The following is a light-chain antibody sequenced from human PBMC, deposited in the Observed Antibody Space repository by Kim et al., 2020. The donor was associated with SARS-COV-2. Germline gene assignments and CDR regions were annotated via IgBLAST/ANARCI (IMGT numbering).Light chain of an antibody. V-gene: IGKV3-20*01. CDR2: GAS. CDR1: QSISSSY. CDR3: HQYGVSPYT. J-gene: IGKJ2*01. Sequence: IVLTQSPGTLSLSPGEGATLSCRASQSISSSYLAWYRQTPGQAPRLLIFGASSRAAGIPDRFSGSGSGTDFTLIISRLDPEDFAVYYCHQYGVSPYTFGQGTKLEI.